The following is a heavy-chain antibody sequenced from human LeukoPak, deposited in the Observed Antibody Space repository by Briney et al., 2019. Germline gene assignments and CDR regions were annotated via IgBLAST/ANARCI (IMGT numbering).Heavy chain of an antibody. J-gene: IGHJ4*02. CDR2: IIPIFGTA. CDR3: ARDPYYYDSSGYCDY. V-gene: IGHV1-69*06. CDR1: GRTFSSYS. Sequence: GASVKVSCKASGRTFSSYSIRWVRQATGQGLEWMGGIIPIFGTANYAQRFQGRVTITADKSTSTAYMELSSLRSEDTAVYYCARDPYYYDSSGYCDYWGQGTLVTVSS. D-gene: IGHD3-22*01.